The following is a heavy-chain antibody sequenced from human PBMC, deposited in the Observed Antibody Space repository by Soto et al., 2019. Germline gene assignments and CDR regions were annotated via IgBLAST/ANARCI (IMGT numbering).Heavy chain of an antibody. Sequence: GESLKISCAASGFTFSNAWMSWVRQAPGKGLEWVGRIKSKTDGGTTDYAAPVKGRFTISRDDSKNTLYLQMNSLKTEDTAVYYCTTRLTGDPDAFDIWGQGTMVPVSS. V-gene: IGHV3-15*01. D-gene: IGHD7-27*01. CDR3: TTRLTGDPDAFDI. J-gene: IGHJ3*02. CDR2: IKSKTDGGTT. CDR1: GFTFSNAW.